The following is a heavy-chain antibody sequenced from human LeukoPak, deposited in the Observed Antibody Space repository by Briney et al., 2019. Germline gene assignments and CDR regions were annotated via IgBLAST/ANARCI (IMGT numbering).Heavy chain of an antibody. CDR3: SRHVVTLVRGVNNRKKDWFDP. V-gene: IGHV1-2*02. Sequence: ASVKVSCKASGYSFNTYYMNWVRQAPGQGLEWLGWINTDSGGTNYAQKFLGRVTMTRDKANSTAYLELSGLRSDDTAVYYCSRHVVTLVRGVNNRKKDWFDPWGQGTLVSVSS. J-gene: IGHJ5*02. CDR1: GYSFNTYY. CDR2: INTDSGGT. D-gene: IGHD3-10*01.